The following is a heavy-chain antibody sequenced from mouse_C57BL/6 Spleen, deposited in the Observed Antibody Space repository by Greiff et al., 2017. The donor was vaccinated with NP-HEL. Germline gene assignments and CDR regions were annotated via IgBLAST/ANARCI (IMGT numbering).Heavy chain of an antibody. D-gene: IGHD1-1*01. Sequence: VQLQQPGAELVRPGSSVKLSCKASGYTFTSYWMHWVKQRPIQGLEWIGNIDPSDSETHYNQKFKDKATLTVDKSSSTAYMQLSSLTSEDSAVYYCARENDYGSSNWYFDVWGTGTTVTVSS. CDR2: IDPSDSET. V-gene: IGHV1-52*01. J-gene: IGHJ1*03. CDR1: GYTFTSYW. CDR3: ARENDYGSSNWYFDV.